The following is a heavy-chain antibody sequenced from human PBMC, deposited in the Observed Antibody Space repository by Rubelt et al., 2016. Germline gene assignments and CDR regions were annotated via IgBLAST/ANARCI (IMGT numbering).Heavy chain of an antibody. V-gene: IGHV4-39*07. D-gene: IGHD5-18*01. Sequence: GLVKPSETLSLTCTVSGGSISSSNYYWGWIRQPPGKGLEWIGSIYYSGSTYYNPSLKSRVTISVDTSKNQFSLKMTSVTAADTAVYYCARDNGHSYGFDAMDVWGQGTTVTVSS. CDR2: IYYSGST. CDR1: GGSISSSNYY. J-gene: IGHJ6*02. CDR3: ARDNGHSYGFDAMDV.